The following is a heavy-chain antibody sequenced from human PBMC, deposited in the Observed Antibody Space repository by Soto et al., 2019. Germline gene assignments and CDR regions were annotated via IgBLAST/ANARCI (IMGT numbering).Heavy chain of an antibody. J-gene: IGHJ4*02. D-gene: IGHD3-9*01. V-gene: IGHV3-11*05. Sequence: QVHLVESGGGFVKSGGSLRLSCSASAIKFSDSYMSWIRQSPGKGLEWISYINSGSNYIKYSESVRGRFSISRDNAKKLLFLQMNDLRVEDTGIYFCATDFRRFDMWGQGTLVTVSS. CDR3: ATDFRRFDM. CDR1: AIKFSDSY. CDR2: INSGSNYI.